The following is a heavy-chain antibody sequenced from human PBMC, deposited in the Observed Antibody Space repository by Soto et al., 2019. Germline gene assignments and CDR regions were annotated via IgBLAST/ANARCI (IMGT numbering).Heavy chain of an antibody. J-gene: IGHJ4*02. D-gene: IGHD3-3*01. CDR1: GYSFTSYW. Sequence: GESLKISCKGSGYSFTSYWIGWLRQMPGKGLEWMGMIYPGDSDTRYSPSFQGQVTISADNSISTAYLQWSSLKASDTAMYYCARRGRLLEHDVDYWGQGTLVTVSS. CDR3: ARRGRLLEHDVDY. V-gene: IGHV5-51*01. CDR2: IYPGDSDT.